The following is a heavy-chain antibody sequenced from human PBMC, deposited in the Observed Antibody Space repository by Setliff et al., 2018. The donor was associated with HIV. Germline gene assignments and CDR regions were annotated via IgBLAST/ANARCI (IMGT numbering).Heavy chain of an antibody. Sequence: PSETLSLTCAVSGYSISSGYYWGWIRQPPGKGLEWIGSIYHSGSTYYNPSLKSRVTISVDTSKNQFSLKLSSVTAADTAVYYCARGDGYNPIDYWGQGTLVTVSS. CDR3: ARGDGYNPIDY. V-gene: IGHV4-38-2*01. CDR1: GYSISSGYY. CDR2: IYHSGST. J-gene: IGHJ4*02. D-gene: IGHD5-12*01.